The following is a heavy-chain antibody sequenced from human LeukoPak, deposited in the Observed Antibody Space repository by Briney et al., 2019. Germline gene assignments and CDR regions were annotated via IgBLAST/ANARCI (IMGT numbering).Heavy chain of an antibody. D-gene: IGHD3-9*01. V-gene: IGHV1-69*13. CDR2: IIPIFGTA. CDR1: GGTFSSYA. J-gene: IGHJ6*02. Sequence: SVKVSCKASGGTFSSYAISWVRQAPGQGLEWMGGIIPIFGTANYAQKFQGRVTITADESTSTAYMELSSLRSEDTAVYYCARLPLTGYSRGYYYGMDVWGQGTTVTVSS. CDR3: ARLPLTGYSRGYYYGMDV.